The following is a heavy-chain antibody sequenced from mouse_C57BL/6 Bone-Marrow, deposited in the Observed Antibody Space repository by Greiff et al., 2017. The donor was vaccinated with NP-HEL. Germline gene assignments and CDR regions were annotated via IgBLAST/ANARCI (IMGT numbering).Heavy chain of an antibody. Sequence: VQLPQPGAELVKPGGSVKMSCKAFGYTFTSYWINWGKQRPGQGLEWIGDIYPGSGSTNYNEKFKSKATLTVDTSSSTAYMQLSSLTSEDSAVYYCARAFDGFNWYFDVWGTGTTVTVSS. CDR3: ARAFDGFNWYFDV. V-gene: IGHV1-55*01. D-gene: IGHD2-3*01. CDR2: IYPGSGST. J-gene: IGHJ1*03. CDR1: GYTFTSYW.